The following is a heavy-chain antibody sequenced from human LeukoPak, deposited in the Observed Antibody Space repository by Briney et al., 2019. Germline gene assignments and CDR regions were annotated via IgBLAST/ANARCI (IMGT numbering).Heavy chain of an antibody. J-gene: IGHJ4*02. CDR2: IWYDGSNK. D-gene: IGHD5-24*01. Sequence: GGSLRLSCAASGFTFSSYGMHWVRQAPGKGLEWVAVIWYDGSNKYYADSVKGRFTISRDNSKNTLYLQMNSLRAEDTAVYYCATDMGGIGRDGYNLDYWGQGTLVTVSS. CDR1: GFTFSSYG. V-gene: IGHV3-33*01. CDR3: ATDMGGIGRDGYNLDY.